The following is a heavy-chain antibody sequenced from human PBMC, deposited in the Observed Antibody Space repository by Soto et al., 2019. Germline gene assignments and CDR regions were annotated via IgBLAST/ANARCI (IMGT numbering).Heavy chain of an antibody. CDR3: VRGSDVARQELDY. CDR2: ISSDGSDK. Sequence: QVQVVESGGGVVQPGRSLRLSCPASGFTFSNFGMHWVRQAPGKGLEWVAAISSDGSDKYYLDSVKGRFIISRDNSKNTLFLQMNSLRVEDTAVYYCVRGSDVARQELDYWGQGTLVTVSS. CDR1: GFTFSNFG. V-gene: IGHV3-30*03. D-gene: IGHD2-15*01. J-gene: IGHJ4*02.